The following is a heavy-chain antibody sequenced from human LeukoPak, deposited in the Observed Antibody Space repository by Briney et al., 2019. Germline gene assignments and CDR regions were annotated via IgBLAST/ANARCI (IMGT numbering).Heavy chain of an antibody. D-gene: IGHD2-2*01. J-gene: IGHJ4*02. CDR2: ILVGSGNT. CDR1: GFTFTSTT. Sequence: SVKVSCKASGFTFTSTTVQWVRQARGQRLEWIGWILVGSGNTNYAQMFQERVTLTWDVSTSTAYMVLSSLRSEDTAIYYCASDPPYTSSSAWWGQGTLVTVSS. V-gene: IGHV1-58*01. CDR3: ASDPPYTSSSAW.